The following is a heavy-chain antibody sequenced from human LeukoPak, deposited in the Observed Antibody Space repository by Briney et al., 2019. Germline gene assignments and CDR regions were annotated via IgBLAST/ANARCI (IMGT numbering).Heavy chain of an antibody. J-gene: IGHJ4*02. CDR3: GRAAYCSYSTCQSEQYRNVVDY. D-gene: IGHD2-15*01. CDR1: GFSISRGYY. V-gene: IGHV4-38-2*01. Sequence: SETLSLTCAVSGFSISRGYYWAWIRRPPGKGLEWIATMYHSGSTLYKPSLKSRVRISVDTSKNQFSLKLTAVTAADTAVYYCGRAAYCSYSTCQSEQYRNVVDYWGQGILVTVSS. CDR2: MYHSGST.